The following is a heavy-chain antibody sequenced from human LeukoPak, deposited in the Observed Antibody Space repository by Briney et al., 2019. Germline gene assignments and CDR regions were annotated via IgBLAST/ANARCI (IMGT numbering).Heavy chain of an antibody. CDR1: GFTFSSYA. CDR3: ARDLSLNYDILTAYGMDV. CDR2: ISHDGSNK. J-gene: IGHJ6*02. D-gene: IGHD3-9*01. Sequence: GGSLRPSCAASGFTFSSYAMHWVRQAPGKGLEWVAVISHDGSNKYYADSVKGRFTISRDNSKNTLYLQMNSLRAEDTAVYYCARDLSLNYDILTAYGMDVWGQGTTVTVSS. V-gene: IGHV3-30-3*01.